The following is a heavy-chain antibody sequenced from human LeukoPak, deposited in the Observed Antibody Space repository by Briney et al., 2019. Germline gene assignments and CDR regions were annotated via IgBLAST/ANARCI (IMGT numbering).Heavy chain of an antibody. CDR1: GYTFASYY. D-gene: IGHD4-11*01. CDR2: INPSGGST. V-gene: IGHV1-46*01. Sequence: ASVKVSCKASGYTFASYYMHWVRQAPGQGLEWMGIINPSGGSTSYAQKFQGRVTMTRDTSTSTVYMELSSLRSEDTAVYYCARYGNWYYFDYWGQGTLVTVSS. CDR3: ARYGNWYYFDY. J-gene: IGHJ4*02.